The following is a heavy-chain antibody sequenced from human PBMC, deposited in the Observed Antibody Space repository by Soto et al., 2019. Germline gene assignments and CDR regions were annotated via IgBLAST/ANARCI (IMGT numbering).Heavy chain of an antibody. D-gene: IGHD3-3*01. V-gene: IGHV4-4*07. CDR3: ARGGQDFWSGPFDY. J-gene: IGHJ4*02. CDR1: GGSISNYF. Sequence: KTSETLSLTCTVSGGSISNYFCNWIRQPAGKGLEWIGRIDNSGSTNYNPSLKSRITMSADTSRNQFSLKLNSVTAADTAVYYCARGGQDFWSGPFDYWGQGALVTVS. CDR2: IDNSGST.